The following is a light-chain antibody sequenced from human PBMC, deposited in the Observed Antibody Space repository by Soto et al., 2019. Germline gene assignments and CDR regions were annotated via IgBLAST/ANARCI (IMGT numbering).Light chain of an antibody. CDR1: SSDVGAYKY. CDR3: SSHAGSNNYV. J-gene: IGLJ1*01. V-gene: IGLV2-8*01. CDR2: EVS. Sequence: QSALTQPASVSGSPGQSVTISCTGTSSDVGAYKYVSWYQQHPGKAPKLMIYEVSNRPSGVPARFSGSKSGNTASLTVSGLQAEDEADYYCSSHAGSNNYVFGTGTKLTVL.